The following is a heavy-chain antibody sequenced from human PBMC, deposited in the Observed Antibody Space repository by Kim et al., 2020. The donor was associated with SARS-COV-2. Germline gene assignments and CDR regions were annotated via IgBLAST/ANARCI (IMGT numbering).Heavy chain of an antibody. V-gene: IGHV3-53*01. CDR3: ARGTGDPGAFDI. D-gene: IGHD7-27*01. J-gene: IGHJ3*02. Sequence: YYADSVKGRFTISRDNSKNTLYLQMNSLRAEDTAVYYCARGTGDPGAFDIWGQGTMVTVSS.